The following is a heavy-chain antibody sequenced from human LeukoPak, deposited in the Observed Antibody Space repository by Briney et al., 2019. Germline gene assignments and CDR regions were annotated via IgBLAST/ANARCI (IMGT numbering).Heavy chain of an antibody. D-gene: IGHD5-24*01. CDR3: ARGWHYYGMDV. CDR2: VYTRGNT. CDR1: GGSIISYY. J-gene: IGHJ6*02. V-gene: IGHV4-4*07. Sequence: SETLSLTCTVSGGSIISYYWNWIRQPAGKGLEWIGRVYTRGNTNYNPSFKSRVTMSLDTSKNQFSLKLSSVTAADTAVYYCARGWHYYGMDVWGQGTTVTVSS.